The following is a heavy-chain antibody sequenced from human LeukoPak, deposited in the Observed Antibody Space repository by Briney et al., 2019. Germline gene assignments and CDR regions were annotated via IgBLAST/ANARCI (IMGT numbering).Heavy chain of an antibody. CDR1: GFTFSSYA. D-gene: IGHD3-22*01. Sequence: SGGSLRLSCAASGFTFSSYAMHWVRQAPGKGLEWVAVISYDGSNKYYADSVKGRFTISRDNAKNSLYLQMNSLRAEDTAVYYCARAHDSSGYYPPDYWGQGTLVTVSS. J-gene: IGHJ4*02. CDR3: ARAHDSSGYYPPDY. CDR2: ISYDGSNK. V-gene: IGHV3-30-3*01.